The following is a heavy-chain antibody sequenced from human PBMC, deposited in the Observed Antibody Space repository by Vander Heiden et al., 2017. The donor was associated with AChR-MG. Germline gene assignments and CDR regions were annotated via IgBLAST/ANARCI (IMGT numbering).Heavy chain of an antibody. CDR1: GGSISSSSYY. D-gene: IGHD3-3*01. CDR3: ARHMSFTTFDY. V-gene: IGHV4-39*01. Sequence: QLQLQESGPGLVKPSETLSLTCTVSGGSISSSSYYWGWIRQPPGKGLEWIGSIYYSGSTYYNPSLKSRVTISVDTSKNQFSLKLSSVTAADTAVYYCARHMSFTTFDYWGQGTLVTVSS. CDR2: IYYSGST. J-gene: IGHJ4*02.